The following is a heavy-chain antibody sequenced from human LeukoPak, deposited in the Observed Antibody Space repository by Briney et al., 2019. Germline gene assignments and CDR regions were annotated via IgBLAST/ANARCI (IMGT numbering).Heavy chain of an antibody. CDR1: GFTFSSYG. V-gene: IGHV3-48*04. Sequence: SGGSLRLSCAASGFTFSSYGMHWVRQAPGKGLEWVSYISSSGSTIYYADSVKGRFTISRDNAKNSLYLQMNSLRAEDTAVYYCARECLRKWELRPPWFDPWGQGTLVTVSS. J-gene: IGHJ5*02. D-gene: IGHD1-26*01. CDR2: ISSSGSTI. CDR3: ARECLRKWELRPPWFDP.